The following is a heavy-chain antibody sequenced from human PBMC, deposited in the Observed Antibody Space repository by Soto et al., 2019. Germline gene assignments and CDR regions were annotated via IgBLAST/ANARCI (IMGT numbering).Heavy chain of an antibody. Sequence: GGTLRLSYAASGFTFSSDAISWVRQAPGKGLEWVSAISGSGGSTYYADSVKGRFTISRDNSKNTLYLQMNSLRAEDTAVYYCAKAYYDILTGYGYWGQGTLVTVSS. V-gene: IGHV3-23*01. CDR2: ISGSGGST. J-gene: IGHJ4*02. CDR3: AKAYYDILTGYGY. D-gene: IGHD3-9*01. CDR1: GFTFSSDA.